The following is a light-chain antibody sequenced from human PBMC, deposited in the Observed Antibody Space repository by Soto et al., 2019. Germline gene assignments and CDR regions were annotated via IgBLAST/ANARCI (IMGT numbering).Light chain of an antibody. CDR3: QNYNSYSEA. J-gene: IGKJ1*01. CDR2: KAS. Sequence: DIQMTQSPSTLSGSVGDRVTITCRASQTSSSWLAWYPQKPGKAPKPHIDKASTLKSGVPSRFSGSGSGTEFTLTISSLQPDDFATYYCQNYNSYSEAVGQGTKV. CDR1: QTSSSW. V-gene: IGKV1-5*03.